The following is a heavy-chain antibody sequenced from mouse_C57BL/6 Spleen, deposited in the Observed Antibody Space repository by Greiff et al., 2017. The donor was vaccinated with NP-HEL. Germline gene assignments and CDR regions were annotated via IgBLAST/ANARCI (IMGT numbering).Heavy chain of an antibody. CDR1: GYTFTSYT. V-gene: IGHV1-4*01. J-gene: IGHJ1*03. D-gene: IGHD1-1*01. CDR2: INPSSGYT. CDR3: ARPYDYYGSYWYFDV. Sequence: QVQLQQSGAELARPGASVKMSCKASGYTFTSYTMHWVKQRPGQGLEWIGYINPSSGYTKYNQKFKDKATLTADKSSSTAYMQLSSLTSEDSAVYYCARPYDYYGSYWYFDVWGTGTTVTVSS.